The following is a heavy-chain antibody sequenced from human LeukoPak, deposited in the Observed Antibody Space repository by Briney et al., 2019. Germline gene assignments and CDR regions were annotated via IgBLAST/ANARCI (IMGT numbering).Heavy chain of an antibody. J-gene: IGHJ4*02. V-gene: IGHV3-7*01. CDR2: IKQDGSEK. Sequence: GGSLRLSCAASGLTFSNYWMTWVRQAPGKGLEWVANIKQDGSEKYYVDSVKGRFTISRDNAKNSLYLQMNSLRAEDTAVYYCARVNGTDYIWGSYRYWGQGTLVTVSS. D-gene: IGHD3-16*02. CDR3: ARVNGTDYIWGSYRY. CDR1: GLTFSNYW.